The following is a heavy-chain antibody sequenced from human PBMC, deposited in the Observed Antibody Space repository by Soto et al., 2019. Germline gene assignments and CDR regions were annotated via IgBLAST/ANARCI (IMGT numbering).Heavy chain of an antibody. J-gene: IGHJ4*02. CDR1: GGSISSYY. D-gene: IGHD3-22*01. Sequence: PSETLSLTCTVSGGSISSYYWTWIRQPPGKGLEWIGYIYYTGSTNYNPSLKSRVTISVDTSKKQFSLKLRSVTAADTAVYYCARSPNPGAFYYGSSAYYPFDYWGQGTLVTVSS. V-gene: IGHV4-59*01. CDR3: ARSPNPGAFYYGSSAYYPFDY. CDR2: IYYTGST.